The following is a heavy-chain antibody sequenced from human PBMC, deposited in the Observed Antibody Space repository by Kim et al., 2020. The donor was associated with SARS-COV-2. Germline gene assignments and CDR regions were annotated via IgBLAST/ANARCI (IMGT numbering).Heavy chain of an antibody. CDR2: INAGNGNT. Sequence: ASVKVSCKASGYTFTSYAMHWVRQAPGQRLEWMGWINAGNGNTKYSQKFQGRVTITRDTSASTAYMELSSLRSEDTAVYYCARDEGGWDGSGWYVPPFYWGQGTLVTVSS. D-gene: IGHD6-19*01. J-gene: IGHJ4*02. CDR1: GYTFTSYA. CDR3: ARDEGGWDGSGWYVPPFY. V-gene: IGHV1-3*01.